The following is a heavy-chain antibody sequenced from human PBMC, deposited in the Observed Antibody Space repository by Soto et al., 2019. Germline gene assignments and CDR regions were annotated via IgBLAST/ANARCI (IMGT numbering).Heavy chain of an antibody. J-gene: IGHJ4*02. D-gene: IGHD3-22*01. CDR3: ARSGSSGHYLDY. V-gene: IGHV1-18*01. Sequence: ASVKVSCKASGYTFTSYDISWVRQAPGQGLEWMGWISAYNGKTNYAQKLQGRVTMTTDTATSTAYMELRSLRSDDTAVYYCARSGSSGHYLDYWGQGTLVTVSS. CDR1: GYTFTSYD. CDR2: ISAYNGKT.